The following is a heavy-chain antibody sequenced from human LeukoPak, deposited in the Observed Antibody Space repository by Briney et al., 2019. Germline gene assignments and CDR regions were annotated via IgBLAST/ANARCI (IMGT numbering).Heavy chain of an antibody. CDR2: VHYSGST. D-gene: IGHD3-22*01. Sequence: PSETLSLTCTVSGGSISSNSYYWGWIRQPPGKGLEWIGSVHYSGSTYYNPSLKSRVTISVDTSKNQFSLKLSSVTAADTAVYYCARDGRSDYYYDSSGNFDYWGQGTQVTVSS. V-gene: IGHV4-39*07. J-gene: IGHJ4*02. CDR1: GGSISSNSYY. CDR3: ARDGRSDYYYDSSGNFDY.